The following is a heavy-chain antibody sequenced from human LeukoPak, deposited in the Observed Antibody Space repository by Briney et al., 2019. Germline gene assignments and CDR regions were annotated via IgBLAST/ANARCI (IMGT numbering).Heavy chain of an antibody. CDR2: ISSSSSTI. CDR1: GFTFSSYS. V-gene: IGHV3-48*01. Sequence: PGGSLRLSCAASGFTFSSYSMNWVRRAPGKGLEWVSYISSSSSTIYYADSVKGRFTISRDNAKNSLYLQMNSLRAEDTAVYYCARDPNPDSSGYYSWGQGTLVTVSS. J-gene: IGHJ4*02. D-gene: IGHD3-22*01. CDR3: ARDPNPDSSGYYS.